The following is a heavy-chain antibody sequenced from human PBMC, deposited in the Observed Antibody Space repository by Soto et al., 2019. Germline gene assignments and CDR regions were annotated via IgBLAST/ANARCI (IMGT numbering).Heavy chain of an antibody. CDR3: CVIKRLDQYSTSGYWFDP. D-gene: IGHD4-4*01. V-gene: IGHV3-15*01. Sequence: EMHLVDSGGGLVKPGGSLRLSCAASGFTFSHAWMSWFRQAPGKGLEWVGRIKSKADGETKDYGAPVRGRFTISRDDSQDILYLHMNRLRIEDTAVYYCCVIKRLDQYSTSGYWFDPWGPGTLVTVSS. J-gene: IGHJ5*02. CDR2: IKSKADGETK. CDR1: GFTFSHAW.